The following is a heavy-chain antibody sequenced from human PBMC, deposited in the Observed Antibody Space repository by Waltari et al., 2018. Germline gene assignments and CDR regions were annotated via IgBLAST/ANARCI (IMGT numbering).Heavy chain of an antibody. D-gene: IGHD1-26*01. J-gene: IGHJ6*02. Sequence: QLQLQESGPGLVKPSETLSLTCTVSGGSISSSSYYWGWIRPPPGKGLEWIGSIYYSGSTYYNPSLKSRVTISVDTSKNQFSLKLSSVTAADTAVYYCARVGYSGSYLTRYYYGMDVWGQGTTVTVSS. CDR3: ARVGYSGSYLTRYYYGMDV. CDR2: IYYSGST. V-gene: IGHV4-39*01. CDR1: GGSISSSSYY.